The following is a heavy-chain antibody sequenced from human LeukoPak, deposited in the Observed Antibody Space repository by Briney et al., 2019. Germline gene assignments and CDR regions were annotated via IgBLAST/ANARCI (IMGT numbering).Heavy chain of an antibody. CDR1: GLTFSSYA. V-gene: IGHV3-23*01. CDR2: ISGSGGST. D-gene: IGHD1-7*01. CDR3: AKDSATYWNSCFDY. J-gene: IGHJ4*02. Sequence: PGGSLRLSCAASGLTFSSYAMSWVRQAPGKGLEGVSAISGSGGSTYYADPVKGRFTISRDNSKNTLYLQMNSLRAEDTAVYYCAKDSATYWNSCFDYWGQGTLVTVSS.